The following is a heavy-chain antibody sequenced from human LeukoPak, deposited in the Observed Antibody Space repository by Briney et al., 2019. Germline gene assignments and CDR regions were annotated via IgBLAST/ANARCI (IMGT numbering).Heavy chain of an antibody. Sequence: SETLSLTCAVYGGSFSGYYWSWIRQPPGKGLEWIGEINHSGSTNYNPSLKSRVTISVDTTKNQFSLKLSSVTAADTAVYYCARDYYDSSGYYYGIHDYWGQGTLVTVSS. CDR3: ARDYYDSSGYYYGIHDY. D-gene: IGHD3-22*01. CDR1: GGSFSGYY. V-gene: IGHV4-34*01. J-gene: IGHJ4*02. CDR2: INHSGST.